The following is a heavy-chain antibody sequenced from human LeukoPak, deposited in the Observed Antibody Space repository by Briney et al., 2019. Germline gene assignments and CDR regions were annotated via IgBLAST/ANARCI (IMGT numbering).Heavy chain of an antibody. CDR2: IWYDGSNK. V-gene: IGHV3-30*02. CDR1: GFTFSNYG. CDR3: AKGYGVGATNYYYYYMDV. D-gene: IGHD1-26*01. Sequence: GGSLRLSCAASGFTFSNYGMHWVRQAPGKGLEWVAFIWYDGSNKYYADSVKGRFTISRDNSKNTLYLQMNSLRAEDTAVYYCAKGYGVGATNYYYYYMDVWGKGTTVTVS. J-gene: IGHJ6*03.